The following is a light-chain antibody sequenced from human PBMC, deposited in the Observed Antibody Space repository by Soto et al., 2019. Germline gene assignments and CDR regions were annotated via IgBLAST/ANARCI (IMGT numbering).Light chain of an antibody. CDR2: DTS. V-gene: IGKV3-11*01. CDR1: QTIRGL. Sequence: EIVLTQSPATLSLSPGERATLSCRTSQTIRGLLNWYQQRPGQAPRLLIYDTSNRATDIPARFSGSGSGTDFILTISSIDPEDFGVYFCQQRHNWPITCGRGTRLDIK. CDR3: QQRHNWPIT. J-gene: IGKJ5*01.